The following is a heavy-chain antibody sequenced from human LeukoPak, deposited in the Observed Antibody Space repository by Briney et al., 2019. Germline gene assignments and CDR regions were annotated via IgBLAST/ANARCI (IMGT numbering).Heavy chain of an antibody. Sequence: PGGSLRLSCAASGFTFDDYGLHWVRQVPGKGLEWVSGINYQSATFDSDSVKGRFTIFRDNAKSLLFLVMDSLRPEDSDLYYCVKDAGIAARPWYFDSWGQGTQVIVSS. CDR2: INYQSATF. CDR1: GFTFDDYG. CDR3: VKDAGIAARPWYFDS. J-gene: IGHJ4*02. D-gene: IGHD6-6*01. V-gene: IGHV3-9*01.